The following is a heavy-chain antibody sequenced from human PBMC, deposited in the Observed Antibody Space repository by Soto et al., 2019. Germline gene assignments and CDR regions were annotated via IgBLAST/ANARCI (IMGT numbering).Heavy chain of an antibody. CDR1: GYTFSNYW. CDR2: INPADSDT. V-gene: IGHV5-51*01. Sequence: GESLKISCKGSGYTFSNYWIGWVRQMPGKGLEWMGIINPADSDTKYRPSHQGQVTISADKSISTAYLQWSSLKASDTAMYYCARVPFYYDGGGYFDSWGQGTLVTVSS. CDR3: ARVPFYYDGGGYFDS. J-gene: IGHJ4*02. D-gene: IGHD3-22*01.